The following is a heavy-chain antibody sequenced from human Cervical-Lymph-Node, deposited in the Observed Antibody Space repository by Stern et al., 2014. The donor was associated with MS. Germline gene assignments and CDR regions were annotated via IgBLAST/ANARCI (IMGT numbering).Heavy chain of an antibody. CDR3: ARERKVERSARVFVSFDV. J-gene: IGHJ3*01. CDR2: INHSGKT. Sequence: QVQLQQWGAGLLRPSETLSLTCAVHGASFTDNYWGWIRQTPGKGLEWIGEINHSGKTHHNPSLMSRVTLSVDTSKNQFSLKLNSVTAADTAVYYCARERKVERSARVFVSFDVWGQGTLLTVSS. CDR1: GASFTDNY. V-gene: IGHV4-34*01. D-gene: IGHD1-1*01.